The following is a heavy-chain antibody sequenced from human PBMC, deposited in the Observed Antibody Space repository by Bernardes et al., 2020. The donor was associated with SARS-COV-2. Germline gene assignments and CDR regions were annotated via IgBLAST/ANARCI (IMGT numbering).Heavy chain of an antibody. CDR2: IKQDGSEK. Sequence: GGSLRLSCAASGFTFGIYYMSWVRQAPGKGLEWVANIKQDGSEKYYVDSVKGRFTISRDNAKNSLYLQMNSLRAGDTAVYYCARERWTRHDAGPQFDYWGQGTLVTVSS. J-gene: IGHJ4*02. V-gene: IGHV3-7*01. CDR3: ARERWTRHDAGPQFDY. D-gene: IGHD1-1*01. CDR1: GFTFGIYY.